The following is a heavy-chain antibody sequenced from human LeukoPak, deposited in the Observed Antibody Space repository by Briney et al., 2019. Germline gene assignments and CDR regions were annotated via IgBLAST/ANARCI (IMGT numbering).Heavy chain of an antibody. J-gene: IGHJ4*02. CDR2: INHSGST. CDR1: GGSFSGYY. CDR3: GIAVAGTGDFYY. V-gene: IGHV4-34*01. D-gene: IGHD6-19*01. Sequence: PSETLSLTCAVYGGSFSGYYWSWLRQPPGKGLEWIGEINHSGSTNYNPSLKSRVTISVDTSKNQFSLKLSSVTAADTAVYYCGIAVAGTGDFYYWGQGTLVTVSS.